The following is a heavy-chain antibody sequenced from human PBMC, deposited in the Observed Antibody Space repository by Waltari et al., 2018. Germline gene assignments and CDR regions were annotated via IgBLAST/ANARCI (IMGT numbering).Heavy chain of an antibody. CDR3: ARVPVDTAMDLYYYYGMDV. CDR1: GGTFSSYA. CDR2: IIPIFGTA. Sequence: QVQLVQSGAEVKKPGSSVKVSCKASGGTFSSYAISWVRQAPGQVLEWMGGIIPIFGTANYAQKFQGRVTITADESTSTAYMELSSLRSEDTAVYYCARVPVDTAMDLYYYYGMDVWGQGTTVTVSS. V-gene: IGHV1-69*01. J-gene: IGHJ6*02. D-gene: IGHD5-18*01.